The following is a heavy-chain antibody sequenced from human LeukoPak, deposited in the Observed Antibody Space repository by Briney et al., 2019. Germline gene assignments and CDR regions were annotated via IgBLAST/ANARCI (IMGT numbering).Heavy chain of an antibody. CDR1: GFTFISYA. D-gene: IGHD3-10*01. CDR3: VRDGRGIGSELDY. CDR2: ISGDVVST. V-gene: IGHV3-64*01. J-gene: IGHJ4*02. Sequence: VGSLRLSCAASGFTFISYAMHWVRQAPGKGLEYVSAISGDVVSTYYTSSVKGRFTISRDNSKNTLYVQMGSLRAEDMAVYYCVRDGRGIGSELDYWGQGTLVTVSS.